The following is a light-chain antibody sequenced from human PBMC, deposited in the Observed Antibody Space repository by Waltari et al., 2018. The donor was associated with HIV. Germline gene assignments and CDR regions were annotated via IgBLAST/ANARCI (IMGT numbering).Light chain of an antibody. CDR2: WAS. J-gene: IGKJ4*01. V-gene: IGKV4-1*01. CDR1: RTILYNSNNKNY. CDR3: QQYFNTPLT. Sequence: DIVMTQSPDALALSLGERATINCKSSRTILYNSNNKNYLAWYQQKPGQPPKLLIYWASTRESGVPDRFSGRGSGTDFTLTISNVQTEDMAVYYCQQYFNTPLTFGGGTKVEIK.